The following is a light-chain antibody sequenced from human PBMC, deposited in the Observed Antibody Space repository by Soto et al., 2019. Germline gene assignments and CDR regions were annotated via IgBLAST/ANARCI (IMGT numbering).Light chain of an antibody. CDR1: SGHSSNA. J-gene: IGLJ2*01. CDR2: LNSDGSH. Sequence: QPVLTQSPSASASLGASVKLTCTLSSGHSSNAIAWHQQQPEKGPRYLMKLNSDGSHSKGDGIPDRFSGSSSGAERYLTIYSLHYEDEDDYYCQTWGTGILVFGGGTKLTVL. CDR3: QTWGTGILV. V-gene: IGLV4-69*01.